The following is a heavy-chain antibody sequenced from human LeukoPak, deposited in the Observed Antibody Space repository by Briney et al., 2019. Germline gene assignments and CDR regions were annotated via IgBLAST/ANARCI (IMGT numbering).Heavy chain of an antibody. CDR2: IYYSGST. V-gene: IGHV4-39*07. CDR3: ATVVNGYSSGWYDY. D-gene: IGHD6-19*01. Sequence: SETLSLTCTVSGGSISSSSYYWGWIRQPPGKGLEWIGSIYYSGSTYYNPSLKSRVTISVDTSKNQFSLKLSSVTAADTAVYYCATVVNGYSSGWYDYWGQGTLVTVSS. J-gene: IGHJ4*02. CDR1: GGSISSSSYY.